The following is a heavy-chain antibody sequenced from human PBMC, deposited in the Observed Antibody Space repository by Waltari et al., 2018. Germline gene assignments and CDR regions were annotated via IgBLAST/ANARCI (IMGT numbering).Heavy chain of an antibody. CDR3: ARAPGYCSSTSCYGGYYFDY. Sequence: QVQLQQWGAGLLKPSETLSLTCAVYGGSFSGYYWSWIRQPPGKGLEWIGEINHSGSTNYNPSLKSRVTISVDTSKNQFARKLSSVTAADTAVYYCARAPGYCSSTSCYGGYYFDYWGQGTLVTVSS. J-gene: IGHJ4*02. CDR2: INHSGST. CDR1: GGSFSGYY. V-gene: IGHV4-34*01. D-gene: IGHD2-2*01.